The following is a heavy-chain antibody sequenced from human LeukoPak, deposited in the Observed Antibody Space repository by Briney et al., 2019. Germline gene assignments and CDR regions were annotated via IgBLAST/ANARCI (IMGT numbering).Heavy chain of an antibody. Sequence: PSETLSLTCTVSGGSISSGDYYWSWIRQPPGKGLEWIGEINHSGSTNYNPSLKSRVTISVDTSKNQFSLKLSSVTAADTAVYYCARGRFGSVWGKGTTVTVSS. CDR3: ARGRFGSV. V-gene: IGHV4-39*07. J-gene: IGHJ6*04. CDR2: INHSGST. CDR1: GGSISSGDYY. D-gene: IGHD3-16*01.